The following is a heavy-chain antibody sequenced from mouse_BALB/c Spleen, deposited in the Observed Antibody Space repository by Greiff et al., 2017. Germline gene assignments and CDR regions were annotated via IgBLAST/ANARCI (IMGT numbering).Heavy chain of an antibody. CDR2: INPYNDGT. Sequence: VQLQQSGPELVKPGASVKMSCKASGYTFTSYVMHWVKQKPGQGLEWIGYINPYNDGTKYNEKFKGKATLTSDKSSSTAYMELSSLTSEDSAVYYCARSEIYYYGGGDAMDYWSQGTSVTVAA. V-gene: IGHV1-14*01. D-gene: IGHD1-1*01. CDR3: ARSEIYYYGGGDAMDY. CDR1: GYTFTSYV. J-gene: IGHJ4*01.